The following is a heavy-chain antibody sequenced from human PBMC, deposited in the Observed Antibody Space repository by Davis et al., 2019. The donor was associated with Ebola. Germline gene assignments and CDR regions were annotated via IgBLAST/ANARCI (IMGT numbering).Heavy chain of an antibody. V-gene: IGHV3-30*04. CDR2: ISHDGRQE. J-gene: IGHJ3*01. Sequence: GESLKISCAASGFSFNSYAMHWVRQGPGKGLEWVALISHDGRQEYYADSVKGRFTVSRDNAKNTVYLQMNSLRAEDTALYYCATEGAYSMWGQGTMVTVSS. CDR3: ATEGAYSM. CDR1: GFSFNSYA. D-gene: IGHD2-21*01.